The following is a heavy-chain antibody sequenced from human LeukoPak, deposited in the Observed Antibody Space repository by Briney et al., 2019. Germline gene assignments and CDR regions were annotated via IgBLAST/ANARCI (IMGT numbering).Heavy chain of an antibody. CDR3: AILEGPKYYYDSSGYPYYFDY. Sequence: PSETLSLTCAVYGESFSGYYWSWIRQPPGKGLEWIGEINHSGSTNYNPSLKSRVTISVDTSKNQFSLKLSSVTAADTAVYDCAILEGPKYYYDSSGYPYYFDYWGQGTLVTVSS. CDR2: INHSGST. J-gene: IGHJ4*02. D-gene: IGHD3-22*01. V-gene: IGHV4-34*01. CDR1: GESFSGYY.